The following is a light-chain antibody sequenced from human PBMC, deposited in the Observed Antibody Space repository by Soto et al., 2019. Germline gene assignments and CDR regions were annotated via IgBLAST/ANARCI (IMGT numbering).Light chain of an antibody. CDR2: DAS. J-gene: IGKJ1*01. CDR1: QTISTW. Sequence: DIHLTHTPSNLSPSVGARVTITCRASQTISTWLAWYQQKPGKAPKLLISDASTLASGVPSRFSGSGSGTEFTLTITSLQPDDFATYYCQQYNSYPWTFGQGTKVDIK. CDR3: QQYNSYPWT. V-gene: IGKV1-5*01.